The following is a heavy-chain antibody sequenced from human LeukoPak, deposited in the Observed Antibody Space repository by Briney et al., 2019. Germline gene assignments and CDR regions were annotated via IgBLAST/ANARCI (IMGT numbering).Heavy chain of an antibody. CDR1: GGSISSYY. CDR3: ARHGGYSSPPHY. CDR2: VYCSGST. J-gene: IGHJ4*02. V-gene: IGHV4-59*08. D-gene: IGHD5-18*01. Sequence: SEILSLTCTVSGGSISSYYWSWIRQPPGKGLEWIGYVYCSGSTNYNPSLKSRVTISVDTSKNQFSLKLTSVTAADTAVYYCARHGGYSSPPHYWGQGTLVTVSS.